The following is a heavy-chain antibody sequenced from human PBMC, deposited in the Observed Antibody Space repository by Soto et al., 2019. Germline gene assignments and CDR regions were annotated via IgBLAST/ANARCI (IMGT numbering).Heavy chain of an antibody. CDR2: IYLGGKT. J-gene: IGHJ6*02. CDR3: TRVPRIYGYRDPFCSNIYAVDV. Sequence: QVQVRESGPGLVKPSETLSLTCDVSGGSVNSNSWWTWVRQPPGKGLQWVGAIYLGGKTNYNPSLQSRVTTSVGKSMKQLDLHLRCVTAAVAALYSCTRVPRIYGYRDPFCSNIYAVDVWGQGTTVTVSS. D-gene: IGHD3-16*01. CDR1: GGSVNSNSW. V-gene: IGHV4-4*02.